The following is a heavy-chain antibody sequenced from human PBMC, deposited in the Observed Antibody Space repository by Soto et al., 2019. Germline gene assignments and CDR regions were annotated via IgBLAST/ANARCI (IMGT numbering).Heavy chain of an antibody. CDR1: GYTLTAYP. J-gene: IGHJ6*02. CDR3: ATTSGNDSRVWQKLDV. V-gene: IGHV1-2*02. CDR2: INSYSCAT. Sequence: ASVKVSRMGTGYTLTAYPVHWVRQPPGQGLERLGWINSYSCATNFAQMCQGTVSLTKDPSNNTAYMGLRSLKSDDTAMYYWATTSGNDSRVWQKLDVWGQGTTVTGLL. D-gene: IGHD3-22*01.